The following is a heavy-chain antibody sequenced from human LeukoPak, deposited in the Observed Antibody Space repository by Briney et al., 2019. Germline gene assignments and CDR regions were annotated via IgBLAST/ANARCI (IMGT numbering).Heavy chain of an antibody. D-gene: IGHD3-3*01. J-gene: IGHJ5*02. V-gene: IGHV3-66*01. CDR2: IYSGGST. CDR3: AREYDFWSGYSNWFDP. CDR1: GFTVSSNY. Sequence: PGGSLRLACAASGFTVSSNYMSWVRQAPGKGLEWVSVIYSGGSTYYADSVKGRFTISRDNSKNTLYLQMNSLRAEDTAVYYCAREYDFWSGYSNWFDPWGQGTLVTVSS.